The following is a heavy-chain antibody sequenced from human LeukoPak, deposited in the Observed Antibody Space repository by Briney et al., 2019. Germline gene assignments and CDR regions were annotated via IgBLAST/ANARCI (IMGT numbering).Heavy chain of an antibody. V-gene: IGHV1-69*04. Sequence: GASVKVSCKASGGTFSTYAISWVRQAPGQGLEWMGRIIPVLGVANYAQKFQGRVTISADKSTSTAYMEVSSLRSEDTAVYYCARVPRRGSSSWFAGIFDYWGQGTLVTVSS. CDR2: IIPVLGVA. J-gene: IGHJ4*02. D-gene: IGHD6-13*01. CDR3: ARVPRRGSSSWFAGIFDY. CDR1: GGTFSTYA.